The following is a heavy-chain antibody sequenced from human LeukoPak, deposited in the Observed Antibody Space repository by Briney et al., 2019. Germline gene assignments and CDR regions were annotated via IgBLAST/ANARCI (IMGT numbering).Heavy chain of an antibody. CDR2: TNPNSGGT. CDR3: ARPGTVTLPWVEDNYYMDA. V-gene: IGHV1-2*06. CDR1: GYSFTGYY. Sequence: ASVKVSCKASGYSFTGYYMHWVRQAPGQGLKWMGRTNPNSGGTNYAQKFQGRVTMTRDTSISTAYMELSRLRSDDTAVYYCARPGTVTLPWVEDNYYMDAWGKGTTVTVSS. J-gene: IGHJ6*03. D-gene: IGHD4-17*01.